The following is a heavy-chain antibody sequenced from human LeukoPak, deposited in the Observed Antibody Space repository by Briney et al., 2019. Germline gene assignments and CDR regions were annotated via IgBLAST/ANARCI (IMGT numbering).Heavy chain of an antibody. J-gene: IGHJ4*02. V-gene: IGHV1-69*13. Sequence: GASVKVSCKASGYTFTGYYMHWVRQAPGQGLEWMGGIIPIFGTANYAQKFQGRVTITADESTSTAYMELSSLRSEDTAVYYCARGPPTVTPYYFDYWGQGTLVTVSS. D-gene: IGHD4-17*01. CDR3: ARGPPTVTPYYFDY. CDR2: IIPIFGTA. CDR1: GYTFTGYY.